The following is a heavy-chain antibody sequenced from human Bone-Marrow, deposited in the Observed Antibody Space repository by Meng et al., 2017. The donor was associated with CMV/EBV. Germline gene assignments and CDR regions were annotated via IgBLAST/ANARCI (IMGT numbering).Heavy chain of an antibody. CDR1: GFTFSSYG. J-gene: IGHJ4*02. CDR3: AKFRGGIYYVYYFDY. Sequence: GESLKIDCAASGFTFSSYGMHWVRQAPGKGLEWVAVIWYDGSNKYYADSVKGRFTISRDNSKNTLYLQMNSLRAEDTAVYYCAKFRGGIYYVYYFDYWGQGTLVTVSS. V-gene: IGHV3-33*06. D-gene: IGHD1-26*01. CDR2: IWYDGSNK.